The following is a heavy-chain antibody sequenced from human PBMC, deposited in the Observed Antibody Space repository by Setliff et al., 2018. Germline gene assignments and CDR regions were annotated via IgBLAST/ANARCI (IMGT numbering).Heavy chain of an antibody. J-gene: IGHJ4*02. D-gene: IGHD1-1*01. CDR3: ARSGDPKSAFERYLFD. Sequence: GGSLRLSCAASGFTFNNFAMHWVRQAPGKGLEWVSAISGSGDTYTADSVRGRFIISRDNSKNMVYLQMNSLRSEDTALYFCARSGDPKSAFERYLFDWGQGTLVTVSS. CDR2: ISGSGDT. CDR1: GFTFNNFA. V-gene: IGHV3-23*01.